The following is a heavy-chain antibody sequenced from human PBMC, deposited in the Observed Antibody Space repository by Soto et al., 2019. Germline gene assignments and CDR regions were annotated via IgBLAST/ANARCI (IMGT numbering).Heavy chain of an antibody. D-gene: IGHD3-22*01. CDR1: GFTFSSYA. Sequence: GGSLRLSCAASGFTFSSYAMHWVRQAPGKGLEWVAVISYDGSNKYYADSVKGRFTISRDNSKNTLYLQMNSLRAEDTAVYYCARNYYDSSGYHNDYWGQGTLVTVSS. CDR2: ISYDGSNK. J-gene: IGHJ4*02. CDR3: ARNYYDSSGYHNDY. V-gene: IGHV3-30-3*01.